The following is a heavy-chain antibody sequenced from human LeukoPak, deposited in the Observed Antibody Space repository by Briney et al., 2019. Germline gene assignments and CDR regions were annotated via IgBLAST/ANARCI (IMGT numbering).Heavy chain of an antibody. CDR1: GASISSGDYH. D-gene: IGHD3-10*01. V-gene: IGHV4-30-4*01. CDR2: IHDSGTT. Sequence: PSQTLSLTCNVSGASISSGDYHWNWIRQPPGKGLEWIGFIHDSGTTYYNPSLKSRVTISRDMSKNQLSLMLSSVTAADTAVYYCARGFGAGNYYYGWFDPWGQGTLVSVSS. CDR3: ARGFGAGNYYYGWFDP. J-gene: IGHJ5*02.